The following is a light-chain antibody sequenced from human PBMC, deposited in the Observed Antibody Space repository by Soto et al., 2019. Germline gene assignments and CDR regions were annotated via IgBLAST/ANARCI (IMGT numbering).Light chain of an antibody. V-gene: IGLV1-40*01. CDR2: GNS. CDR3: QSYDSSLSALV. J-gene: IGLJ2*01. CDR1: SSNIGADYD. Sequence: QSALTQPPSVSGAPGQRVTISCTGSSSNIGADYDVHWYQQLPGTAPKLLIYGNSNRPSGVPDRFSGSKSGTSASLAITGLQAEDEADYYCQSYDSSLSALVFGGGTKVTVL.